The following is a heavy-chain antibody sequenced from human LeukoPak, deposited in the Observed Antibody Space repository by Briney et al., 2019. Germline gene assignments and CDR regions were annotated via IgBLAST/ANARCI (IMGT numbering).Heavy chain of an antibody. CDR2: IYYSGST. CDR1: GGSISSYY. Sequence: SETLSLTCTVSGGSISSYYWSWIRQPPGKGLEWIGYIYYSGSTSYNPSLKSRVTISVDTSKNQFSLKLSSVTAADTAVYYCARVYCGGDCYPYYYYYYGMDVWGQGTTVTVSS. J-gene: IGHJ6*02. CDR3: ARVYCGGDCYPYYYYYYGMDV. V-gene: IGHV4-59*01. D-gene: IGHD2-21*02.